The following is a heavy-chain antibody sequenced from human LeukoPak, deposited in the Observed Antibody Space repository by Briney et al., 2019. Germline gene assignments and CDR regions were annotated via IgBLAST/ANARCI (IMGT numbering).Heavy chain of an antibody. D-gene: IGHD7-27*01. Sequence: PSETLSLTCAVYGGSLSGYYLTWIRRPPGKGLEWIGGIHPSGSTNYNPSFGSRLSISADTSKNQFFLKLNSVTAADTAVYYCSRGEDASKVGNYWGQGTLVTVSS. CDR1: GGSLSGYY. J-gene: IGHJ4*02. V-gene: IGHV4-34*01. CDR2: IHPSGST. CDR3: SRGEDASKVGNY.